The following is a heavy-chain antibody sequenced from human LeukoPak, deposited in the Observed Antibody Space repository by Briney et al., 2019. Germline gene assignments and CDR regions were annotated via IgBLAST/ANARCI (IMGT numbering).Heavy chain of an antibody. J-gene: IGHJ4*02. CDR2: ISSSGSTI. Sequence: GRSLRLSCAASGFTFSDYYMSWIRQAPGKGLEWVSYISSSGSTIYYADSVKGRFTISRDSAKNSLYLQMNSLRAEDTAVYYCARDRNSGSFDYWGQGTLVTVSS. CDR1: GFTFSDYY. CDR3: ARDRNSGSFDY. D-gene: IGHD1-26*01. V-gene: IGHV3-11*01.